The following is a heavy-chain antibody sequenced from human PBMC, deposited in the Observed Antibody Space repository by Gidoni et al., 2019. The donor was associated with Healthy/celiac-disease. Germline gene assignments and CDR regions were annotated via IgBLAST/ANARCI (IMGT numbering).Heavy chain of an antibody. V-gene: IGHV3-9*01. D-gene: IGHD4-17*01. Sequence: EVQLVESGGGLVQPGRSLRLSCAASGFTFDDYAMHWVRQAPGKGLEWVSGISWNSGSIGYADSVKGRFTISRDNAKNSLYLQMNSLRAEDTALYYCAKDIGEGTTVTTYGMDVWGQGTTVTVSS. CDR3: AKDIGEGTTVTTYGMDV. CDR1: GFTFDDYA. J-gene: IGHJ6*02. CDR2: ISWNSGSI.